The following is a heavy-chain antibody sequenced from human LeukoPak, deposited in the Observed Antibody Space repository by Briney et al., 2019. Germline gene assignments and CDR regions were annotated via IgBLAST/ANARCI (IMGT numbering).Heavy chain of an antibody. J-gene: IGHJ3*02. Sequence: SVKVSCKASGYTFTGYHMHWVRQAPGQGLEWMGRINPNSGGTTYAQKFQGRVTMTRDTSISTAYMELSRLRSDDTAVFYCARQRSGWSYDAFDIWGQGTMVTVSS. CDR2: INPNSGGT. V-gene: IGHV1-2*06. CDR1: GYTFTGYH. D-gene: IGHD6-19*01. CDR3: ARQRSGWSYDAFDI.